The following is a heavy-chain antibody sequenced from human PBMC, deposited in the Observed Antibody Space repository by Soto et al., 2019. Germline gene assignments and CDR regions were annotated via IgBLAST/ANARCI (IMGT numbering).Heavy chain of an antibody. J-gene: IGHJ4*02. CDR1: GDSVSSNSAA. CDR2: TYYRSKWYH. D-gene: IGHD6-6*01. CDR3: ARARYSSSPFDQ. Sequence: PSQTLSLTCAISGDSVSSNSAAWNWIRQSPSRGLEWLGRTYYRSKWYHEYAVSVKGRITINPDTSKNSLYLQMNSLRAEDTAVYFCARARYSSSPFDQWGQGTLVTVSS. V-gene: IGHV6-1*01.